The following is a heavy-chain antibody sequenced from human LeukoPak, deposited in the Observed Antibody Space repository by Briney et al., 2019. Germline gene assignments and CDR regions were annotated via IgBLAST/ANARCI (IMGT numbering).Heavy chain of an antibody. D-gene: IGHD5-12*01. V-gene: IGHV1-18*01. J-gene: IGHJ4*02. CDR3: ARDWPKSRYSGYEFDY. Sequence: ASVKVSCKASGYTFTSYGISWVRQAPGQGLEWMGWISAYNGNTNYAQRLQGRVTMTTDTSTSTAYMELRSLRSDDTAVCYCARDWPKSRYSGYEFDYWGQGTLVTVSS. CDR1: GYTFTSYG. CDR2: ISAYNGNT.